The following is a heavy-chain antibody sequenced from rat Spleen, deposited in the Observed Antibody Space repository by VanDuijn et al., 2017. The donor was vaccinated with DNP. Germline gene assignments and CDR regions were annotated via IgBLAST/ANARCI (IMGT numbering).Heavy chain of an antibody. V-gene: IGHV5-29*01. J-gene: IGHJ4*01. CDR3: ARSKLPGYVMDA. CDR2: ISYDGSSI. Sequence: EVQLVESGGGPVQPGRSLKLSCAASGFTFRNSGMAWVRQAPTKGLEWVASISYDGSSIYYRDSVKGRFTISRDNAKSTLYLQMDSLRSEDTATYYCARSKLPGYVMDAWGQGASVTVSS. CDR1: GFTFRNSG. D-gene: IGHD1-4*01.